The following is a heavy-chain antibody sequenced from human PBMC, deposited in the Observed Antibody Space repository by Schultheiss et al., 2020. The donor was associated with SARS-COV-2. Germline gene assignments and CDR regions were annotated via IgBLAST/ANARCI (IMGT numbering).Heavy chain of an antibody. D-gene: IGHD3-22*01. CDR3: ARGITMIEGPYGMDV. J-gene: IGHJ6*02. CDR1: GGSISSYY. V-gene: IGHV4-59*12. CDR2: IYYSGST. Sequence: SETLSLTCTVSGGSISSYYWGWIRQPPGKGLEWIGSIYYSGSTNYNPSLKSRVTISVDTSKNQFSLKLSSVTAADTAVYYCARGITMIEGPYGMDVWGQGTTVTVSS.